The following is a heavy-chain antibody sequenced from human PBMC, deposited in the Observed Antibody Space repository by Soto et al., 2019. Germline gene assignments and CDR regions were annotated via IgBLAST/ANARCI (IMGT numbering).Heavy chain of an antibody. CDR3: VMQSGGVVY. D-gene: IGHD3-3*01. CDR1: GYSFTGNS. J-gene: IGHJ4*02. Sequence: QVHLVQSGAEVRKPGASVKVSCKASGYSFTGNSMHWVRQAPGQGLEWMGWINPNNGGINYAQKFPGRVTMTRDTSISTTSMDLSRLGSDAMAVYYCVMQSGGVVYWGQGTLVTVSS. V-gene: IGHV1-2*02. CDR2: INPNNGGI.